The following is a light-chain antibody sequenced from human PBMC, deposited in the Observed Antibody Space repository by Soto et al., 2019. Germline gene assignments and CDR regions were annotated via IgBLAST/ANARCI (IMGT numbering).Light chain of an antibody. J-gene: IGLJ3*02. CDR1: SSDIGGSDF. Sequence: QSALTQPASVSGSPGQSITISCTGTSSDIGGSDFVSWYQQHPGKAPKLVMSEVNNRPSGVSDRFSGSKSGTSASLAISGLQSEDEADYYCAAWDDSLNGWVFGGGTKVTVL. V-gene: IGLV2-14*01. CDR3: AAWDDSLNGWV. CDR2: EVN.